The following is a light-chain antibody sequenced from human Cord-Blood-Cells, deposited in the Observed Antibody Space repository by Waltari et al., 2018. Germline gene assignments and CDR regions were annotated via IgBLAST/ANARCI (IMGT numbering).Light chain of an antibody. CDR3: QQYGSSPYT. J-gene: IGKJ2*01. CDR1: QSFSSSY. Sequence: ELALTQSPGTLSLAPGERATRSCRASQSFSSSYLAWYQQKPGQAPRLLIDGASSRATGIPDRFSGSGSGTDFTLTISRLEPEDFAVYYCQQYGSSPYTFGQGTKLEIK. CDR2: GAS. V-gene: IGKV3-20*01.